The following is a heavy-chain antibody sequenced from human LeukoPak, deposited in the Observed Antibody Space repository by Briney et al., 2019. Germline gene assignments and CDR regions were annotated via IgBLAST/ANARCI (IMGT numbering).Heavy chain of an antibody. CDR2: ISSSSSTI. J-gene: IGHJ3*02. CDR1: GFTLSRYS. Sequence: GGALRLSCAASGFTLSRYSKNWVRQAPGTGREWVSYISSSSSTIYYADSVKGRFTISRDNAKNSLYLQMNSLRAEDTAVYYCARETLGYCSSTSCYTGSDAFDIWGQGTMVTVSS. V-gene: IGHV3-48*01. CDR3: ARETLGYCSSTSCYTGSDAFDI. D-gene: IGHD2-2*02.